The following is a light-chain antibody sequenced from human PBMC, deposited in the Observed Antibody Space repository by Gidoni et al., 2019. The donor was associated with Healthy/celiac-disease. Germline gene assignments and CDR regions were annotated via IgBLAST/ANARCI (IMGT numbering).Light chain of an antibody. CDR3: QAWDSSTEV. CDR1: KLGDKY. Sequence: SYELTQPPSVSVSPGQTARITCSGDKLGDKYACWYQQKPGQSPVLVIYHESKRPSGIPERFSGSNSGNTATLTISGTQAMDEANYYCQAWDSSTEVFGTGTKVTVL. J-gene: IGLJ1*01. V-gene: IGLV3-1*01. CDR2: HES.